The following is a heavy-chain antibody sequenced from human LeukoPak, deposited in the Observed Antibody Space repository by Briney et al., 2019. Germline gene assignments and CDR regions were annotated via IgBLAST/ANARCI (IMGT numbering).Heavy chain of an antibody. CDR1: GGSFSGYY. V-gene: IGHV4-34*01. Sequence: SETLSLTCAVYGGSFSGYYWSWIRQPPGKGLEWIGEINHSGSTNYNPSLKSRVTISVDTSKNQFSLKLSSVTAADTAVYYCARVVYPSYYGSGSYYKPPPYYFDYWGQGTLVTVSS. D-gene: IGHD3-10*01. CDR2: INHSGST. CDR3: ARVVYPSYYGSGSYYKPPPYYFDY. J-gene: IGHJ4*01.